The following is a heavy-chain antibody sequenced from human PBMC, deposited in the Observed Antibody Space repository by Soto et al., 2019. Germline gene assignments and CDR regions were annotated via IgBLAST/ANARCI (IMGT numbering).Heavy chain of an antibody. CDR1: GGTFSSHT. CDR3: ARPDFGDYWYFDL. V-gene: IGHV1-69*08. Sequence: QAQLVQSGAEVKKPGSSVKVSCKASGGTFSSHTFSWVRQAPGQGLEWMGRIIPALGTATYAQKFQGRVTITADESATTVYMELNSLRSEDTAVYHCARPDFGDYWYFDLWGRGTLVTVSS. J-gene: IGHJ2*01. D-gene: IGHD4-17*01. CDR2: IIPALGTA.